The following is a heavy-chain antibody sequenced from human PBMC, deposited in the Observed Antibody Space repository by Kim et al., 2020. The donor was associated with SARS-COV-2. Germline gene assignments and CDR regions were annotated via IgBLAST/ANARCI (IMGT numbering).Heavy chain of an antibody. J-gene: IGHJ6*02. Sequence: GGSLRLSCVASGFTFSNYGMHWVRQAPGKGLEWVAVIWYDGSNKYYADSVKGRFTISRDNSKNTLYLQMTSLRAEDTAVYYCARDPRDTYDFWSGYYMDYYYGMDVWGQGTTVTVSS. CDR3: ARDPRDTYDFWSGYYMDYYYGMDV. CDR1: GFTFSNYG. D-gene: IGHD3-3*01. CDR2: IWYDGSNK. V-gene: IGHV3-33*01.